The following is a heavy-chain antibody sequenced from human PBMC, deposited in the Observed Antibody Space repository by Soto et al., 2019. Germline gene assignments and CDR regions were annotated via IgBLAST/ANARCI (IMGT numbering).Heavy chain of an antibody. V-gene: IGHV1-18*04. D-gene: IGHD2-21*02. CDR2: ISAYNGNT. CDR3: ARLTSYCGGDCYPMNGMDV. CDR1: GYTFTSYG. Sequence: ASVKVSGKASGYTFTSYGISWVRQAPGQGLEWMGWISAYNGNTNYAQKLQGRVTMTTDTSTSTAYMELRSLRSDDTGVYYCARLTSYCGGDCYPMNGMDVWGQGTTVTVSS. J-gene: IGHJ6*02.